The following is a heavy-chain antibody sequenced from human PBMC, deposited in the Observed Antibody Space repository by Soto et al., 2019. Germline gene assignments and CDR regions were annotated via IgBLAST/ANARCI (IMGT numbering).Heavy chain of an antibody. CDR1: GDSISTFY. V-gene: IGHV4-59*01. Sequence: QVQLHESGPGLVKPSETLSLTCSVSGDSISTFYWSWIRQPPGKGLEWLCYIYYSGKINYNPSLKSRVSLSVDTSKNQSSLKLTTVTAADTAVYYCARTVPEYSNSSDHYYYYGLDVWGKGTTVTVSS. CDR3: ARTVPEYSNSSDHYYYYGLDV. CDR2: IYYSGKI. J-gene: IGHJ6*04. D-gene: IGHD6-6*01.